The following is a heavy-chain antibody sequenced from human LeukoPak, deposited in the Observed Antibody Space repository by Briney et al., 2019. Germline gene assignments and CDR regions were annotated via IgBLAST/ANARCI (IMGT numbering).Heavy chain of an antibody. D-gene: IGHD2-2*01. J-gene: IGHJ4*02. CDR1: GFTFSSYA. Sequence: GGSLRLSCAASGFTFSSYAMSWVRQAPGKGLEWVSAISGSGGSTYYADSVKGRFTISRDNSKNTLYLQMNSLRAEDTAVYYCARDPNVVVPASNDYWGQGTLVTVSS. V-gene: IGHV3-23*01. CDR3: ARDPNVVVPASNDY. CDR2: ISGSGGST.